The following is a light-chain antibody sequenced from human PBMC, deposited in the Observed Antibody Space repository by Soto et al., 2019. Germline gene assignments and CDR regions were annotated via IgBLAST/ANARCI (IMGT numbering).Light chain of an antibody. CDR2: GNN. Sequence: QCLLTQPPSVSGAPGQRLTISCTGSRANIGAAYNVDWYQQLPGTAPKLLIYGNNNRPSGVPARFSGSKSGTSASLAIAGLQAEDEGDYYCKSYDSSLSGYVFGTGTKVTVL. V-gene: IGLV1-40*01. CDR1: RANIGAAYN. CDR3: KSYDSSLSGYV. J-gene: IGLJ1*01.